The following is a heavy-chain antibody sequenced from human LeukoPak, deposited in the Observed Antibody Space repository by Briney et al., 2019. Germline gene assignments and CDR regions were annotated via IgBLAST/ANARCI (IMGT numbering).Heavy chain of an antibody. CDR1: GFTFSNFA. Sequence: PGGSLRLSCAASGFTFSNFAMHWVRQAPGKGLEWVSVISYDGSYKYYADSVKGRFTISRDNSKNTLYLQMNSLRAEDTAVYYCARAPYYYGSGSYWGSFDYWGQGTLVTVSS. J-gene: IGHJ4*02. CDR2: ISYDGSYK. CDR3: ARAPYYYGSGSYWGSFDY. D-gene: IGHD3-10*01. V-gene: IGHV3-30*04.